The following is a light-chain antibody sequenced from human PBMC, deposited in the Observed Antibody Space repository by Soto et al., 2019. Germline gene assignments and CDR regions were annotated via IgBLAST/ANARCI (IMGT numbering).Light chain of an antibody. J-gene: IGLJ2*01. CDR2: QDN. Sequence: SYELTQPPSVSVSPGQTASITCSGDKLGDRYACWYQQKPGQSPVLVIYQDNKRPSGIPERFSGSNSGNTATLTISGTQAMDEADYYCQAGDSSVVFGGGTKVTVL. V-gene: IGLV3-1*01. CDR1: KLGDRY. CDR3: QAGDSSVV.